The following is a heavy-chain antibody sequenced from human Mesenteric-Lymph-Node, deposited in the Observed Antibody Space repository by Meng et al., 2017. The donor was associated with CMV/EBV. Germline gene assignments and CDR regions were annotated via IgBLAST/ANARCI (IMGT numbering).Heavy chain of an antibody. CDR2: IYYSGST. Sequence: SETLSLTCSVSGYSISSGYYWGWIRQPPGKGLEWIGYIYYSGSTNYNPSLKSRVTISVDTSKNQFSLKLSSVTAADTAVYYCARGRPIVVVPAARGYNWFDPWGQGTLVTVSS. J-gene: IGHJ5*02. V-gene: IGHV4-38-2*02. CDR3: ARGRPIVVVPAARGYNWFDP. CDR1: GYSISSGYY. D-gene: IGHD2-2*01.